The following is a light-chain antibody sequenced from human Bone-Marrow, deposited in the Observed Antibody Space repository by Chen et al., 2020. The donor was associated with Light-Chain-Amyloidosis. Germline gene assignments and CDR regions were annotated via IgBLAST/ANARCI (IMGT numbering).Light chain of an antibody. CDR1: QTISSNY. CDR2: RSS. V-gene: IGKV3-20*01. J-gene: IGKJ4*01. Sequence: EIVLTQSPGTLSLSPGEGANLSCRASQTISSNYLTWYQHKFGQAPRLLIYRSSSRATGIPDRFTGSGSGTDFTLSFNRLEPEDFAMYYCQQYGTSPLTFGGGTKVEI. CDR3: QQYGTSPLT.